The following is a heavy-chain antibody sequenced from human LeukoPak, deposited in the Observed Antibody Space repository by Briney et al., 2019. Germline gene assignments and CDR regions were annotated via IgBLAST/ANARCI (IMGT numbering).Heavy chain of an antibody. Sequence: GGSLRLSCGASGFTFSSYWMTWVRQAPGKGLEWVAKMNEDGSEEYYVDSVKGRFTVSRDNAKNSLYLQMNSLRAEDTAVYYCARTLRTFNWFDPWGQGTLVTVSS. CDR1: GFTFSSYW. V-gene: IGHV3-7*01. J-gene: IGHJ5*02. CDR3: ARTLRTFNWFDP. CDR2: MNEDGSEE. D-gene: IGHD3-16*01.